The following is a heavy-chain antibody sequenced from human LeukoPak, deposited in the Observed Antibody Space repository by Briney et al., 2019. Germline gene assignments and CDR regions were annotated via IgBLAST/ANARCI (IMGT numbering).Heavy chain of an antibody. CDR2: INHSGST. V-gene: IGHV4-39*07. Sequence: SETLSLTCTVSGGSISSGSYYWSWIRQPPGKGLEWIGEINHSGSTNYNPSLKSRVTISVDTSKNQFSLKLSSVTAADTAVYYCARESRITRDFDYWGQGTLVTVSS. CDR3: ARESRITRDFDY. J-gene: IGHJ4*02. CDR1: GGSISSGSYY. D-gene: IGHD3-16*01.